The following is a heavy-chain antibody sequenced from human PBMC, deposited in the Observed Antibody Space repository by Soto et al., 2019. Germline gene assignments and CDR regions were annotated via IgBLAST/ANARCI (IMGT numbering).Heavy chain of an antibody. CDR3: ARVHYDILTGKERQQDYYYYGMDV. CDR2: IIPIFGTA. CDR1: GGTFSSYA. V-gene: IGHV1-69*06. D-gene: IGHD3-9*01. J-gene: IGHJ6*02. Sequence: ASVKVSCKASGGTFSSYAISWVRQAPGQGLEWMGGIIPIFGTANYAQKFQGRVTITADKSTSTAYMELSSLRSEDTAVYYCARVHYDILTGKERQQDYYYYGMDVWGQGTTVTVSS.